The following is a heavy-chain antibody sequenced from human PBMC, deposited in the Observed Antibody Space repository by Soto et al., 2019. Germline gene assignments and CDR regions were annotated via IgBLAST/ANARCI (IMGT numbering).Heavy chain of an antibody. V-gene: IGHV4-39*01. Sequence: PSETLSLTCTVPGGSISSSSYYWGWIRQPPGKGLEWIGSIYYSGSTYYNPSLKSRVTISVDTSKNQFSLKLSPVTAADTAVYYCARRDSSSTGVDAFDIWGQGTMVTVSS. CDR1: GGSISSSSYY. D-gene: IGHD6-6*01. J-gene: IGHJ3*02. CDR2: IYYSGST. CDR3: ARRDSSSTGVDAFDI.